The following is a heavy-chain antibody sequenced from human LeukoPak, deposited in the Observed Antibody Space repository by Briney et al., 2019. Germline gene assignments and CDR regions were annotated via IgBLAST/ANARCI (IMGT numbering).Heavy chain of an antibody. CDR3: ARSNRLYGSPYLFDY. V-gene: IGHV3-7*01. Sequence: GGSLRLSCAASGFTFSNYWMTWVRQAPGKGLEWVANIKDDGGEKYFVDSVEGRFTISRDNAKNSLYLQLNSLRADDTAVYYCARSNRLYGSPYLFDYWGQGTLVTVSS. CDR1: GFTFSNYW. J-gene: IGHJ4*02. CDR2: IKDDGGEK. D-gene: IGHD4-17*01.